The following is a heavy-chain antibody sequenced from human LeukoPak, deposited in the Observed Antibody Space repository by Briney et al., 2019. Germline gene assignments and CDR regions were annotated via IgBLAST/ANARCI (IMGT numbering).Heavy chain of an antibody. D-gene: IGHD3-16*01. CDR1: GFAFGVHA. CDR3: AKDWTPHNRVYDCLDA. V-gene: IGHV3-23*01. CDR2: IGSGADL. Sequence: PGGSLRLSCVGSGFAFGVHAMSWVRRAPGKGPEWVATIGSGADLFYAESVKGRFTISRDDPRNTVWLQMNSLRAEDTALYYCAKDWTPHNRVYDCLDAWGQGTQVTVSS. J-gene: IGHJ5*02.